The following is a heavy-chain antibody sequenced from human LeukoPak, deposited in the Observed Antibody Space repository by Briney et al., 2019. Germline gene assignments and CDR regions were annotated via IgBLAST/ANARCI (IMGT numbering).Heavy chain of an antibody. J-gene: IGHJ4*02. D-gene: IGHD3-10*01. CDR2: ISGSGAGT. V-gene: IGHV3-23*01. CDR3: AKASRGSGSYSFDY. Sequence: GGSLRLSCAASGFTFSSFAMSWVRQAPGKGLEWVSAISGSGAGTDYADSVKGRFTISRDNSRNTLYLQMDGLRAEDTAVYHCAKASRGSGSYSFDYWGQGTLVTVSS. CDR1: GFTFSSFA.